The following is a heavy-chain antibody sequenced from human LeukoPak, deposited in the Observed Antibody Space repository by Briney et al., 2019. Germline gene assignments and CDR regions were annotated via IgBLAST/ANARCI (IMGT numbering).Heavy chain of an antibody. CDR3: AKRDDSGGNLVDL. CDR2: IYYSGST. J-gene: IGHJ4*02. CDR1: GGSIRSGSHY. Sequence: SETLSLTCTVSGGSIRSGSHYWAWIRQPPGKGLEWIGSIYYSGSTYYNPSLENRVTISIDTSKNHFSLKLSSLIAADTSVYYCAKRDDSGGNLVDLWGQGTLVTVS. V-gene: IGHV4-39*02. D-gene: IGHD3-22*01.